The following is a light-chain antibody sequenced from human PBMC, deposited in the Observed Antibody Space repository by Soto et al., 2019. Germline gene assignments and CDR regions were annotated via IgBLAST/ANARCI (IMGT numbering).Light chain of an antibody. Sequence: QSALTQPASVSGSPGQSITISCTGTSSNVGSYNLVSWYQQHPGEAPKLMIYEASKRPSGVSNRFSGSKSGNTASLTISGLQAEDEADYYCCSSAGSDTMIFGGGTKVTVL. V-gene: IGLV2-23*01. CDR1: SSNVGSYNL. CDR3: CSSAGSDTMI. CDR2: EAS. J-gene: IGLJ2*01.